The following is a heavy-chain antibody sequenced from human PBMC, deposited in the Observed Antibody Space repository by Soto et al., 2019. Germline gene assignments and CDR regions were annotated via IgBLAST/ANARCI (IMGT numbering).Heavy chain of an antibody. Sequence: SETLCLTCTVSGGSISSGDYYWSWIRQPPGKGLEWIGYIYYSGSTYYNPSLKSRVTISVDTSKNQFSLKLSSVTAADTAVYYCARVGGINWFDPWGQGTLVTVSS. V-gene: IGHV4-30-4*01. CDR1: GGSISSGDYY. CDR3: ARVGGINWFDP. CDR2: IYYSGST. D-gene: IGHD3-16*01. J-gene: IGHJ5*02.